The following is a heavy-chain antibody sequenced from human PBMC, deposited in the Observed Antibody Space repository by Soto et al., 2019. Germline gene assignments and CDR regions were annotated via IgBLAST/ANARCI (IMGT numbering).Heavy chain of an antibody. D-gene: IGHD3-10*01. CDR1: GGTFSSYA. CDR2: IIPIFGTA. CDR3: ARVGTMVRGVFDY. Sequence: QVQLVQSGAEVKKPGSSVKVSCKASGGTFSSYAISWVRQAPGQGLEWRVWIIPIFGTATYAQKFQGRVTITADESTSTAYMELSSLRSEDTAVYYCARVGTMVRGVFDYWGQGTLVTVSS. J-gene: IGHJ4*02. V-gene: IGHV1-69*12.